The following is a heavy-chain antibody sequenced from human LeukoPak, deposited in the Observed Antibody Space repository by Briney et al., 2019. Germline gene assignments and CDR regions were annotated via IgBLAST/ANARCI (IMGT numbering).Heavy chain of an antibody. CDR2: FDPEDGET. Sequence: GASVKVSCKASGYTFTSYGISWVRQAPGQGLEWMGGFDPEDGETIYAQKFQGRVTMTEDTSTDTAYMELSSLRSEDTAVYYCANLFDFLSGPPGWGQGTLVTVSS. D-gene: IGHD3-3*01. V-gene: IGHV1-24*01. CDR3: ANLFDFLSGPPG. J-gene: IGHJ4*02. CDR1: GYTFTSYG.